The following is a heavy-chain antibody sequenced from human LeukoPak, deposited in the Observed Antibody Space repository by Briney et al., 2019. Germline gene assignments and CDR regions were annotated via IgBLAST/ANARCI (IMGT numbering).Heavy chain of an antibody. CDR2: MSASSGNT. D-gene: IGHD2-21*01. J-gene: IGHJ4*02. Sequence: ASVKVSCKASGYTFTNYDINWVRQATGQGLEWLGWMSASSGNTGYAQKFQGRVSMTRATSITTAYLALSSLTFEDTAVYYCARTPPKGEIYYWGQGTLVTVSS. V-gene: IGHV1-8*01. CDR1: GYTFTNYD. CDR3: ARTPPKGEIYY.